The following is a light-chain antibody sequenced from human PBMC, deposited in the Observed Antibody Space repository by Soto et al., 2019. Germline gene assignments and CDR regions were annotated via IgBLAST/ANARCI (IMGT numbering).Light chain of an antibody. V-gene: IGKV3-20*01. CDR2: GAS. CDR1: QTINRSF. Sequence: EIVLTQSPGTLSLSPGERVSLSCRASQTINRSFLAWYQQKPGQAPRLLIYGASSRATGVPDRFSGSGSGTDFTLTISRLEPGDFAVYYCQQYGNSPRTFGQGT. J-gene: IGKJ1*01. CDR3: QQYGNSPRT.